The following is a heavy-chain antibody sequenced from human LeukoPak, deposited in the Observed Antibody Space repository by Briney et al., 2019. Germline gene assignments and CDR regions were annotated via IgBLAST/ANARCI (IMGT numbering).Heavy chain of an antibody. CDR1: GYTFTSYD. Sequence: ASVKVSCKASGYTFTSYDINWVRQATGQGLEWMGWMNPNSGNTGYAQKFQGRVTMTRNTSISTAYMELSSLRSEDTAVYYCARGTPLLYYYDSSGYYYSTLFDYWGQGTLVTVSS. J-gene: IGHJ4*02. CDR3: ARGTPLLYYYDSSGYYYSTLFDY. V-gene: IGHV1-8*01. CDR2: MNPNSGNT. D-gene: IGHD3-22*01.